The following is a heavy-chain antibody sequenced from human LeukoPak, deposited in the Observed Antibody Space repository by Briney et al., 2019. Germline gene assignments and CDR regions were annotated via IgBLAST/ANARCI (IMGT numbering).Heavy chain of an antibody. Sequence: GTLRRSCADSGVTFSSYWMRWVRQGAGKWLVWVSRINSDGSSTSYADSVKGRFTISRDNAKNTLYLQMNSLRAEDTAVYYCGRETSTSFDIWGQGTMVTVSS. CDR3: GRETSTSFDI. V-gene: IGHV3-74*01. D-gene: IGHD2-2*01. CDR2: INSDGSST. J-gene: IGHJ3*02. CDR1: GVTFSSYW.